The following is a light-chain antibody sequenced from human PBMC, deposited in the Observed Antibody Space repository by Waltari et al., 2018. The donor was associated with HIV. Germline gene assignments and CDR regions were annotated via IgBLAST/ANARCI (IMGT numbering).Light chain of an antibody. J-gene: IGLJ3*02. CDR2: VKSDGSH. V-gene: IGLV4-69*01. Sequence: QLVLTQSPSASASLGASIKFTCTLSSAYTNYAVACHPQQPGKGPRYLMKVKSDGSHIRGDDIPDRFSGSSSGAERYLTISSLQSEDEGDYYCQTWGSGLWVFGGGTTLTVL. CDR3: QTWGSGLWV. CDR1: SAYTNYA.